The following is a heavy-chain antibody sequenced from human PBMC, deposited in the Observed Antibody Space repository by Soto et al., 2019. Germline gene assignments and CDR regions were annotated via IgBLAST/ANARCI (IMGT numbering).Heavy chain of an antibody. CDR3: ARDPQGFFWSGYSLYYGMDV. D-gene: IGHD3-3*01. V-gene: IGHV3-74*01. CDR1: GFTFSSYW. CDR2: INSDGSST. J-gene: IGHJ6*02. Sequence: GGSLRLSCAASGFTFSSYWRHWVRQAPGKGLVWVSRINSDGSSTSNGDSVKGRFTISRDNAKNTLYLQMNSRSAEDTAVYYCARDPQGFFWSGYSLYYGMDVWGQGTTVTVSS.